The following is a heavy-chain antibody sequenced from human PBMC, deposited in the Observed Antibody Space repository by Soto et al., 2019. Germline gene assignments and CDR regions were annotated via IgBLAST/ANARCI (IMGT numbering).Heavy chain of an antibody. CDR3: AKDLRLRPGGAYY. D-gene: IGHD4-17*01. Sequence: LRLSCAASGFTFSSYAMSWVRQAPGKGLEWVSAISGSGGSTYYADSVKGRFTISRDNSKNTLYLQMNSLRAEDTAVYYCAKDLRLRPGGAYYWGQGTLVTVSS. V-gene: IGHV3-23*01. CDR2: ISGSGGST. CDR1: GFTFSSYA. J-gene: IGHJ4*02.